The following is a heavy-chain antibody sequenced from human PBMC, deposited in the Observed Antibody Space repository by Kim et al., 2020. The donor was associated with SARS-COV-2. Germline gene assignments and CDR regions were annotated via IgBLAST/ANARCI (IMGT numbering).Heavy chain of an antibody. Sequence: SETLSLTCAVYGGSFSGYYWSWIRQPPGKGLEWIGEINHSGSTNYNPSLKSRVTISVDTSKNQFSLKLSSVTAADTAVYYCARRMVRGVIRDWGQGTLVTVSS. J-gene: IGHJ4*02. CDR3: ARRMVRGVIRD. CDR2: INHSGST. CDR1: GGSFSGYY. V-gene: IGHV4-34*01. D-gene: IGHD3-10*01.